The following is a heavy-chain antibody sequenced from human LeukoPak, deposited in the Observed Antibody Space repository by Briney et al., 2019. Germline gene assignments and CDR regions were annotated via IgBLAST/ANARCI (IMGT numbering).Heavy chain of an antibody. CDR1: GYTFTSYD. CDR2: MNPNSGNT. J-gene: IGHJ5*02. D-gene: IGHD6-13*01. Sequence: GASVKVSCKASGYTFTSYDINWVRQATGQGLEWMGWMNPNSGNTGYAQKFQGRVTMTRNTSISTAYMELSSLRSEDTAVYYCAREGRSWHFRGVYWFDPWGQGTLVTVSS. CDR3: AREGRSWHFRGVYWFDP. V-gene: IGHV1-8*01.